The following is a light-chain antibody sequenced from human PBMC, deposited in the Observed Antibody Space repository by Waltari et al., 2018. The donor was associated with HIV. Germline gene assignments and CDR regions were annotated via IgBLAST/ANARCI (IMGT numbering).Light chain of an antibody. V-gene: IGLV2-23*02. Sequence: QSALTQPASVSGSPGQSITISCTGLSSDVGSDNLVSWYQQYPGKAPKLMIYEVNKRPSGISNRFSGSKSGNTASLTISGLQAEDEADYYCCSYAGSRRVFGTGTKVTVL. CDR3: CSYAGSRRV. CDR2: EVN. J-gene: IGLJ1*01. CDR1: SSDVGSDNL.